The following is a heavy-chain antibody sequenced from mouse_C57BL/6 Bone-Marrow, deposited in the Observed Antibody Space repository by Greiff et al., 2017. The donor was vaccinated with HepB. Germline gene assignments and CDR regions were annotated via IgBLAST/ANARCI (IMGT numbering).Heavy chain of an antibody. J-gene: IGHJ3*01. CDR3: AIGGNYVRFAY. CDR2: IHPSDSDT. D-gene: IGHD2-1*01. Sequence: VQLVESGAELVKPGASVKVSCKASGYTFTSYWMHWVKQRPGQGLEWIGRIHPSDSDTNYNQKFKGKATLTVDKSSSTAYMQLSSLTSEDSAVYYCAIGGNYVRFAYWGQGTLVTVSA. V-gene: IGHV1-74*01. CDR1: GYTFTSYW.